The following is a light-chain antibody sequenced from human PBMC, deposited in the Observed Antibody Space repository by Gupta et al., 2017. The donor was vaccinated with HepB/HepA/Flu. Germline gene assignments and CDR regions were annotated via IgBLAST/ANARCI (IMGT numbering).Light chain of an antibody. Sequence: STGDSGVPERFSGSGSGTDFTLRISRVGAEDLGFYYCMQGTQWPYTFGQGTKLEI. CDR2: S. CDR3: MQGTQWPYT. V-gene: IGKV2-30*01. J-gene: IGKJ2*01.